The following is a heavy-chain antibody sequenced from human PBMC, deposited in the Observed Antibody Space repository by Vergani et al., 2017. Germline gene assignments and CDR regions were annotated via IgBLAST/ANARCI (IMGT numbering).Heavy chain of an antibody. D-gene: IGHD2-15*01. CDR2: ISYDGSNK. Sequence: QVQLVESGGGVVQPGRSLRLSCAASGFIFSSYAMHWVRQAPGKGLEWVAVISYDGSNKYYADSVKGRFTISRDNSKNTLYLQMNSLRAEDTAVYYCAKDSRRYCSGGSCYSVDYWGQGTLVTVSS. V-gene: IGHV3-30*04. CDR3: AKDSRRYCSGGSCYSVDY. CDR1: GFIFSSYA. J-gene: IGHJ4*02.